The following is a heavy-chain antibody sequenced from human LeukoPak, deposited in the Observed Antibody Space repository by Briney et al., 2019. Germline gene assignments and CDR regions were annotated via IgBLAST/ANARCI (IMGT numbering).Heavy chain of an antibody. CDR1: GFTFSSYA. D-gene: IGHD6-19*01. CDR3: AKIGSGWYGFDY. V-gene: IGHV3-23*01. Sequence: PGGSLRLSRAASGFTFSSYAMSWVRHAPGKGLEWVLGISGGGSTYYADSVKGRFTISRDNSKNTVYLQMNSLRAEDTAVYYCAKIGSGWYGFDYWGQGTRVTVSS. CDR2: ISGGGST. J-gene: IGHJ4*02.